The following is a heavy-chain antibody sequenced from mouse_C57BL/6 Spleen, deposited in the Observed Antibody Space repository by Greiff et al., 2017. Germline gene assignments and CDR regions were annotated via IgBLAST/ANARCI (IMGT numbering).Heavy chain of an antibody. CDR2: IDPSDSYT. J-gene: IGHJ2*01. CDR1: GYTFTSYW. CDR3: ARGGYGSSFDY. D-gene: IGHD1-1*01. Sequence: VQLQQPGAELVKPGASVKLSCKASGYTFTSYWMQWVKQRPGQGLEWIGEIDPSDSYTNYNQKFKGKATLTVDTSSSTAYMQLSSLTSEDSAVYYCARGGYGSSFDYWGQGTTLTVSS. V-gene: IGHV1-50*01.